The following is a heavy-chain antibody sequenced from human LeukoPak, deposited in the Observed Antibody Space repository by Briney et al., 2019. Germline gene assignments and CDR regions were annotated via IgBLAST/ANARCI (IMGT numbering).Heavy chain of an antibody. CDR2: VNPDTGGT. J-gene: IGHJ4*02. CDR3: ARVGPTSYFDY. Sequence: ASVKVSCKASGYTFTDCYEHWVQQAPGQGLEWMGRVNPDTGGTNYAQKFQGRVTMTRDTSINTAYMELSRLTPDDTAIYYCARVGPTSYFDYWGQGTLVTVSS. V-gene: IGHV1-2*06. CDR1: GYTFTDCY.